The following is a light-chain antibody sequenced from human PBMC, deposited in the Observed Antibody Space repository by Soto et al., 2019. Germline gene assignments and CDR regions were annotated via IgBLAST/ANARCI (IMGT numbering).Light chain of an antibody. V-gene: IGKV3-15*01. CDR1: QSVTSY. J-gene: IGKJ1*01. Sequence: EIVMTQSPATLSVSPGEKATLSCRASQSVTSYLAWYQQTPGQAPRLLIQGASARATDVPARFSGSGSGTEFTLTISSLQFEEFEVFYCKQYSNWPWTFGQGTKVEI. CDR2: GAS. CDR3: KQYSNWPWT.